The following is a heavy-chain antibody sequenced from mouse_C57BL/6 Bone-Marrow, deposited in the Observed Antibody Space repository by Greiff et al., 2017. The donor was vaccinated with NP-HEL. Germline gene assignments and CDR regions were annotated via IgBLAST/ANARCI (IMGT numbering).Heavy chain of an antibody. CDR1: GFTFSSYA. V-gene: IGHV5-9-1*02. J-gene: IGHJ2*01. Sequence: DVQLQESGEGLVKPGGSLKLSCAASGFTFSSYAMSWVRQTPEKRLEWVAYISSGGDYIYYADTVKGRFTISRDNARNTLYLQMSSLKSEDTAMYYCTRDRGTTVFDYWGQGTTLTVSS. CDR2: ISSGGDYI. CDR3: TRDRGTTVFDY. D-gene: IGHD1-1*01.